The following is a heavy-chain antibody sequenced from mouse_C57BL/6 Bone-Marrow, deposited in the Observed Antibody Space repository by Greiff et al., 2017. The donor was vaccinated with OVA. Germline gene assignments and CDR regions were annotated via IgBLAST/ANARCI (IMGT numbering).Heavy chain of an antibody. Sequence: QVQLQQSGAELVRPGPSVKVSCKASGYAFTNYLIEWVKQRPGQGLEWIGVINPGSGGTNYNEKFKGKATLTADKSSSTAYMQLSSLTSEDSAVYFCARSNYGNYDYWGQGTTLTVSS. V-gene: IGHV1-54*01. CDR1: GYAFTNYL. D-gene: IGHD2-1*01. CDR2: INPGSGGT. J-gene: IGHJ2*01. CDR3: ARSNYGNYDY.